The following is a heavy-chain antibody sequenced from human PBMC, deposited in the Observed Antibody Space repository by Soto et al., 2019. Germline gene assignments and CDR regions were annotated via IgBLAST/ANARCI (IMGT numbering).Heavy chain of an antibody. D-gene: IGHD5-18*01. Sequence: GGSLRLSCAASGFTFSSYGMHWVRQAPGKGLEWVAVIWYDGSNKYYADSVKGRFTISIDNSKNPLYLQMNSLSAEDTAVYYCARDNSYSTAPIDDFDIWGQGTLVTVSS. CDR1: GFTFSSYG. CDR2: IWYDGSNK. V-gene: IGHV3-33*08. CDR3: ARDNSYSTAPIDDFDI. J-gene: IGHJ3*02.